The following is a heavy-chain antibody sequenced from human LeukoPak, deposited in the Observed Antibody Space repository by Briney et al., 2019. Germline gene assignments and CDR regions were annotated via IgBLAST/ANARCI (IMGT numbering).Heavy chain of an antibody. J-gene: IGHJ4*02. CDR1: GYTFTSYG. CDR2: ISAYNGNT. V-gene: IGHV1-18*01. D-gene: IGHD3-22*01. CDR3: AKTYYYDSSGYLWNYFDY. Sequence: ASVKVSCKASGYTFTSYGISWVRQAPGQGLEWMGWISAYNGNTNYAQKPQGRVTMTTDTSTSTAYMELRSLRSDDTAVYYCAKTYYYDSSGYLWNYFDYWGQGTLVTVSS.